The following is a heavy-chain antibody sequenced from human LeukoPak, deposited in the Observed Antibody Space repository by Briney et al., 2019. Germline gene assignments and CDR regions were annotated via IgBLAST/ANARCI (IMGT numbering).Heavy chain of an antibody. CDR3: ARGELATAYYYYYMDV. Sequence: ASVKVSCKASGYTFTGYYMHWVRQAPGQGLEWMGIINPSGGSTSYAQKFQGRVTMTRDMSTSTVYMELSSLRSEDTAVYYCARGELATAYYYYYMDVWGKGTTVTVSS. CDR1: GYTFTGYY. D-gene: IGHD1-26*01. CDR2: INPSGGST. J-gene: IGHJ6*03. V-gene: IGHV1-46*01.